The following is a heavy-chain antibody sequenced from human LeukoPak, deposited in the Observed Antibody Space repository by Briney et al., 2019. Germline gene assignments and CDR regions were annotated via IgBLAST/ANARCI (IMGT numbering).Heavy chain of an antibody. D-gene: IGHD1-26*01. CDR2: IIPIFGTA. J-gene: IGHJ3*02. CDR1: GGTFSSYA. CDR3: SRSGSYSNAVAFDI. V-gene: IGHV1-69*05. Sequence: SVKVSCKASGGTFSSYAISWVRQAPGQGLEWMGRIIPIFGTANYAQKFQGRVTITTDESTSTAYMELSSLRSEDTAVYHCSRSGSYSNAVAFDIWGQGTMVTVSS.